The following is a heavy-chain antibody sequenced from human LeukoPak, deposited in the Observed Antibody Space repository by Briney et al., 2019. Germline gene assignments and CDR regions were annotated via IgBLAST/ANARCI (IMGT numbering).Heavy chain of an antibody. V-gene: IGHV1-18*04. CDR1: GYTFTSYG. CDR3: ARAPRLLWFGELPRDY. D-gene: IGHD3-10*01. J-gene: IGHJ4*02. CDR2: IRAYNGNT. Sequence: ASVTVSCKASGYTFTSYGISWARHAPGQGLEWMGWIRAYNGNTNYAQKLQGRVNMTTDSSTSTAYMELRSLRSDDTGVYDCARAPRLLWFGELPRDYWGQGTLVTVSS.